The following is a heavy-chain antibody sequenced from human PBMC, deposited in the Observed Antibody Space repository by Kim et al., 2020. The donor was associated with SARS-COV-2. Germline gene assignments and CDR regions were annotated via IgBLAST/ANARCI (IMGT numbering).Heavy chain of an antibody. CDR2: IYYSGNT. CDR1: GGSISGYY. Sequence: SETLSLTCIVSGGSISGYYWGWIRLSPGKGLEWIGSIYYSGNTYYNPSLKSRVTISVDTSKNQFSLKLSSVTAADTAVYYCARRSTLIPSRPHFDYWDQGILVTVSS. J-gene: IGHJ4*02. CDR3: ARRSTLIPSRPHFDY. V-gene: IGHV4-39*01. D-gene: IGHD6-6*01.